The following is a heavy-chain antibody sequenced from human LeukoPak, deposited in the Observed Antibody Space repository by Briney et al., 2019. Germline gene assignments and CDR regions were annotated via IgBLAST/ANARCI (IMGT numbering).Heavy chain of an antibody. CDR3: ARDKDYDILTGYYVGYYGMDV. CDR1: GGSISSYY. Sequence: SETLSLTCTVSGGSISSYYWSWIRQPPGKGLEWIGYIYYSGSTNYNPSLKSRVTISVDTSKNQFSLKLSSVTAADTAVYYCARDKDYDILTGYYVGYYGMDVWGQGTTVTVSS. D-gene: IGHD3-9*01. CDR2: IYYSGST. V-gene: IGHV4-59*12. J-gene: IGHJ6*02.